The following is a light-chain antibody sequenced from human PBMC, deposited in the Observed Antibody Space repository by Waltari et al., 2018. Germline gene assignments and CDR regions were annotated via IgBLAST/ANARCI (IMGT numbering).Light chain of an antibody. Sequence: DIQMTQSPSSLSASVGDRVTITCRASQTISRYLAWYQQKPGKVTKLLIYAESSLESGVPSRFSVSGFGTQFTLTISSLQPEDFSTSYCQHHNSHPWTFGQGTKVEIK. CDR1: QTISRY. CDR3: QHHNSHPWT. J-gene: IGKJ1*01. V-gene: IGKV1-17*03. CDR2: AES.